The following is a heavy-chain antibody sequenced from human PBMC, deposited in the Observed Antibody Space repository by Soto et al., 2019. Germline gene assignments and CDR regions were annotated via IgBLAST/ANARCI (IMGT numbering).Heavy chain of an antibody. CDR1: GCTFSDYY. CDR2: ISSSSSYT. Sequence: PGGSMRLSCAAAGCTFSDYYRSWIRQAQGKGLEWVSYISSSSSYTNYADSVKGRFTISRDNAKNSLYLQMNSLRAEDTAVYYCARDYGADYYDSSGYAFVSAFDIWGQGTMVTVSS. D-gene: IGHD3-22*01. CDR3: ARDYGADYYDSSGYAFVSAFDI. J-gene: IGHJ3*02. V-gene: IGHV3-11*06.